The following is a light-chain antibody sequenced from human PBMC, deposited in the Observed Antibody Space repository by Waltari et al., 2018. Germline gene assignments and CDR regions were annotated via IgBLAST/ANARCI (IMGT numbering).Light chain of an antibody. Sequence: IQMTQSPSSLSASVGDRVTNTCRASHGLSNDLAWFQQKPGKVPKLLIYAASTLQLGVPSRFSGRGSGTDFSLTISSLQPEDVATYYCQKYNTGLTFGGGTKVEIK. V-gene: IGKV1-27*01. CDR2: AAS. CDR3: QKYNTGLT. CDR1: HGLSND. J-gene: IGKJ4*01.